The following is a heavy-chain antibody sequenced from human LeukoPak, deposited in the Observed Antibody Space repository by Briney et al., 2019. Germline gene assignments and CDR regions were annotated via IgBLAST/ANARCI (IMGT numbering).Heavy chain of an antibody. CDR2: ISSGGTTT. V-gene: IGHV3-48*03. CDR1: GLIFSSYG. Sequence: GGSLRLSCVGSGLIFSSYGMNWVRQAPGRGLEYVSYISSGGTTTNYADSVKGRFTISRDNAKNSLYLQMNSLRAEDTAVYYCARDLGWFGEDYFDYWGQGTLVTVSS. J-gene: IGHJ4*02. D-gene: IGHD3-10*01. CDR3: ARDLGWFGEDYFDY.